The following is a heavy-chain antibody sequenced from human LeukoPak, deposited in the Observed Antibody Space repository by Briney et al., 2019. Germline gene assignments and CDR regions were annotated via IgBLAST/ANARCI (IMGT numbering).Heavy chain of an antibody. CDR2: INHSGST. J-gene: IGHJ3*02. Sequence: SETLSLTCAVYGGSFSGYYWSWIRQPPGKGLEWIGEINHSGSTSYNPSLKSRVTISVDTSKNQFSLKLSSVTAADTAVYYCAEGDPDAFDIWGQGTMVTVSS. V-gene: IGHV4-34*01. CDR1: GGSFSGYY. D-gene: IGHD3-16*01. CDR3: AEGDPDAFDI.